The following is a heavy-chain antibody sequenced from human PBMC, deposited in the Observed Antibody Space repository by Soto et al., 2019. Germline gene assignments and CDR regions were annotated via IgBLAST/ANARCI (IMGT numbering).Heavy chain of an antibody. CDR1: GFTFSSYA. V-gene: IGHV3-23*01. J-gene: IGHJ4*02. Sequence: PGGSLRLSCAASGFTFSSYAMSWVRQAPGKGLEWVSAISGSGGSTYYADSVKGRFTISRDNSKNTLYLQMGSLRAEDMAVYYCARDALSYSSSWYYFDYWGQGTLVTVSS. CDR3: ARDALSYSSSWYYFDY. D-gene: IGHD6-13*01. CDR2: ISGSGGST.